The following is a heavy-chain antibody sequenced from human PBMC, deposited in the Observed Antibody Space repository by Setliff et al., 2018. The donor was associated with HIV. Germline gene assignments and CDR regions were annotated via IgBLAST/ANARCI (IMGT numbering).Heavy chain of an antibody. D-gene: IGHD2-15*01. CDR2: INTNTGNP. J-gene: IGHJ6*03. V-gene: IGHV7-4-1*02. CDR3: ASYCYGVKCYGTNMDV. CDR1: GGTFSSYA. Sequence: ASVKVSCKTSGGTFSSYAISWVRQAPGQGLEWMGWINTNTGNPTYAQGFTGRFVFSLDTSVNTAYLQISSLKAEDTAVYYCASYCYGVKCYGTNMDVWGRGTTVTVSS.